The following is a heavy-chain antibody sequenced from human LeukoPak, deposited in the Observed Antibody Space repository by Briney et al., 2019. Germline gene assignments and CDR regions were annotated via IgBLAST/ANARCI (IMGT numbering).Heavy chain of an antibody. D-gene: IGHD2-2*01. CDR3: ARGGVPAALRLNWFDP. CDR2: IYYSGST. CDR1: RGSISTYY. Sequence: PSETLSLTCTVTRGSISTYYWSWIWQPPGKGLEWIGNIYYSGSTNYNPSLKSRVTILVDTSKNQFSLELSSVTAPDTAVNYWARGGVPAALRLNWFDPWGQGTLVTVSS. J-gene: IGHJ5*02. V-gene: IGHV4-59*01.